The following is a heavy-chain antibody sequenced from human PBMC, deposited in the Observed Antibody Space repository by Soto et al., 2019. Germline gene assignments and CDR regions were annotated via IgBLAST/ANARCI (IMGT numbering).Heavy chain of an antibody. Sequence: QVQLVQSGAEVKKPGASVKVSCKASGYTFTSYAMHWVRQAPGQRLEWMGWINAGNGNTKYSQKFQGRVTITRDTSASTAYMELSGLRSADTAVYYCARQGVMREFDPWGQGTLVTVSS. CDR2: INAGNGNT. V-gene: IGHV1-3*01. CDR3: ARQGVMREFDP. J-gene: IGHJ5*02. CDR1: GYTFTSYA. D-gene: IGHD2-8*01.